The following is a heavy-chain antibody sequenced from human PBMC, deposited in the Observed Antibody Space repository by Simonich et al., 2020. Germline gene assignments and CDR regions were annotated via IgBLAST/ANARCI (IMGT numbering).Heavy chain of an antibody. CDR3: AGGVYCSSTSCSTYYYYGMDV. V-gene: IGHV3-21*01. Sequence: EVQLVESGGGLVKPGGSLRLSCAASGFTFSSYSMNWVRQAPGKGLEWVSSISRSSSYIYYADSVKGRFTISSDNAKNSLYLQMNSLRAEDTAVYYCAGGVYCSSTSCSTYYYYGMDVWGQGTTVTVSS. CDR1: GFTFSSYS. CDR2: ISRSSSYI. J-gene: IGHJ6*02. D-gene: IGHD2-2*01.